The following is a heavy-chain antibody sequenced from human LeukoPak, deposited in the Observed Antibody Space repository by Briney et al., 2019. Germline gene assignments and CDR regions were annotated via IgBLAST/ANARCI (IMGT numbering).Heavy chain of an antibody. D-gene: IGHD6-13*01. Sequence: SETLSLTCTVSGGSISSSSYYWGWIRQPPGKGLEWIGYIYYSGSTNYNPSLKSRVTISVDTSKNQFSLKLSSVTAADAAVYYCATHGFNGYSSSFEFAYWGQGTLVTVSS. CDR3: ATHGFNGYSSSFEFAY. CDR2: IYYSGST. J-gene: IGHJ4*02. V-gene: IGHV4-61*05. CDR1: GGSISSSSYY.